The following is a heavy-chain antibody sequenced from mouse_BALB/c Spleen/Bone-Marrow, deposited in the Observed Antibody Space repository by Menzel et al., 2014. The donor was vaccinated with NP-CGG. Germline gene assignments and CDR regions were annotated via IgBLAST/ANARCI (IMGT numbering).Heavy chain of an antibody. CDR2: INPGSGGT. Sequence: QVQLQQSGAELVRPGTSVKVSCKASGYTFTNYLIEWVKQRPGQGLEWIGVINPGSGGTNYNEKFKGKATLTADKSSSTACMQFSSLTSDDSAVYFCARSYYGSPYFDYWGQGTTLTVSS. D-gene: IGHD1-1*01. CDR1: GYTFTNYL. CDR3: ARSYYGSPYFDY. V-gene: IGHV1-54*01. J-gene: IGHJ2*01.